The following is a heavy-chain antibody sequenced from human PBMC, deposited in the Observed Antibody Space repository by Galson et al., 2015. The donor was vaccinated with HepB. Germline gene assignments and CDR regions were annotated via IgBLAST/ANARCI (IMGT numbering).Heavy chain of an antibody. V-gene: IGHV5-51*01. D-gene: IGHD2-2*02. CDR2: IYPGDSDT. CDR3: ARAVVPAAISELENWFDP. Sequence: QSGAEVKKPGESLKISCKGSGYSFTSYWIGWVRQMPGKGLEWMGIIYPGDSDTRYSPSFQGQVTISADKSISTAYLQWSSLKASDTAMYYCARAVVPAAISELENWFDPWGQGTLVTVSS. J-gene: IGHJ5*02. CDR1: GYSFTSYW.